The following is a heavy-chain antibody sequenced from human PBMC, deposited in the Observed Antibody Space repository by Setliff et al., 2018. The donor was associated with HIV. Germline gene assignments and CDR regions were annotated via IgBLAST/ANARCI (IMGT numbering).Heavy chain of an antibody. Sequence: GESLKISCKASGYSFTNFWIGWVRQTPGEGLEWMGIVHPGNSETRYSLPFEGQVTISADRSITTAFLQWSSLKASDTAIYYCATLQPDSVDVWGQGTTVTVSS. J-gene: IGHJ6*02. V-gene: IGHV5-51*01. CDR2: VHPGNSET. CDR1: GYSFTNFW. CDR3: ATLQPDSVDV. D-gene: IGHD2-15*01.